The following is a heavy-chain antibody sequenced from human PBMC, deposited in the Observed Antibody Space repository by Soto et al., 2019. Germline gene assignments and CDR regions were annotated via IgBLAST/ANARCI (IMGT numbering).Heavy chain of an antibody. D-gene: IGHD3-10*01. CDR1: GYTFTGYY. V-gene: IGHV1-69*13. Sequence: ASVKVSCKASGYTFTGYYMHWVRQAPGQGLEWMGGIIPIFGTANYAQKFQGRVTITADESTSTAYMELSSLRSEDTAVYYCERGLLVRVYYYGMDVWGQGTTVNVSS. CDR2: IIPIFGTA. CDR3: ERGLLVRVYYYGMDV. J-gene: IGHJ6*02.